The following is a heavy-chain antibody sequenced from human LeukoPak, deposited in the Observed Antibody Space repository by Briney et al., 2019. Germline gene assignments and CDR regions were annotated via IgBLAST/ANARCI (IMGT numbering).Heavy chain of an antibody. CDR3: AKVIGRWELPSDY. CDR1: GFTFSNYG. CDR2: ISYDGTNT. D-gene: IGHD1-26*01. Sequence: PGGSLRLSCAASGFTFSNYGMHWVRQAPGKGLEWVAVISYDGTNTYYIDSVKGRFTISRDNSENTLYLQMNSLRAEDTALYYCAKVIGRWELPSDYWGQGALVTVSS. J-gene: IGHJ4*02. V-gene: IGHV3-30*18.